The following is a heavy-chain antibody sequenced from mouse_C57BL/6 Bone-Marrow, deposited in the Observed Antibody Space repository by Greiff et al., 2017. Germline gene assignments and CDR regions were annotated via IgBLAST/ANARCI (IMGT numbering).Heavy chain of an antibody. J-gene: IGHJ4*01. CDR3: AREYYSYSYAIDY. D-gene: IGHD2-12*01. CDR1: GYTFTSYW. Sequence: QVQLQQPGAELVKPGASVKLSCKASGYTFTSYWITWVKQRPGQGLEWIGNIYPGSGSTNYNEKFKSKATLTVDTSSSTAYMQLSSLTSEDSAVYYCAREYYSYSYAIDYWGQGTSVTVSS. CDR2: IYPGSGST. V-gene: IGHV1-55*01.